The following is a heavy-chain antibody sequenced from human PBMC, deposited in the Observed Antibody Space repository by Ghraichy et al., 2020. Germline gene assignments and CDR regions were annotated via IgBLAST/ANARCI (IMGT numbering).Heavy chain of an antibody. CDR1: GGSISSGGYS. CDR2: IYHSGST. D-gene: IGHD3-22*01. V-gene: IGHV4-30-2*01. Sequence: SETLSLTCAVSGGSISSGGYSWSWIRQPPGKGLEWIGYIYHSGSTYYNPSLKSRVTISVDRSENQFSLKLSSVTAADTAVYYCARSYSSAYDSSGYYGRFDPWGQGTLVTVSS. J-gene: IGHJ5*02. CDR3: ARSYSSAYDSSGYYGRFDP.